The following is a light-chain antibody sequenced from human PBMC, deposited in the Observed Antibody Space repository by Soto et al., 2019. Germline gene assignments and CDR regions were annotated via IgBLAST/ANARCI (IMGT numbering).Light chain of an antibody. CDR1: ISNLGSNF. J-gene: IGLJ3*02. CDR2: RND. V-gene: IGLV1-47*01. Sequence: HSVLTQPPSASGTPGQRVTISCSGSISNLGSNFVFWYQQLPGAAPKLLISRNDQRPSGVPDRFSGSKSGTSASLAISGLRSEDEADYHCAAWDDSLSGVVFGGGTKLTVL. CDR3: AAWDDSLSGVV.